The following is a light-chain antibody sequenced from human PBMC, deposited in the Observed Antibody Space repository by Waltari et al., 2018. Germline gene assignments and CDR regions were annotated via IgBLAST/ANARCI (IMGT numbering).Light chain of an antibody. CDR3: QQFYTTPPT. Sequence: DIVMTQSPDSLSVSLGERATIKSKSSQSVLFSSNSKNYLAWYQQKPGQPPKLLIYWASTRESGVPDRFSGSGSGTDFTLTISSLQAEDVAVYYCQQFYTTPPTFGQGTKVEIK. V-gene: IGKV4-1*01. J-gene: IGKJ1*01. CDR2: WAS. CDR1: QSVLFSSNSKNY.